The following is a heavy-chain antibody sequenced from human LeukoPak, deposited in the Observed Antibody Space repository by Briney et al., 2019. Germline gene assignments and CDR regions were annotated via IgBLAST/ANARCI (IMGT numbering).Heavy chain of an antibody. D-gene: IGHD6-13*01. CDR3: GRGGSFISVQY. J-gene: IGHJ4*01. CDR2: IKADGSEK. V-gene: IGHV3-7*01. Sequence: LTGGSLRLSCAGSGVSFSRYWMNWVRQAPGKGLEWVANIKADGSEKNYLDSVKGRFTISRDNAKNSLYLQTNSLRAEDTAVYYCGRGGSFISVQYWGHGTQVTVSS. CDR1: GVSFSRYW.